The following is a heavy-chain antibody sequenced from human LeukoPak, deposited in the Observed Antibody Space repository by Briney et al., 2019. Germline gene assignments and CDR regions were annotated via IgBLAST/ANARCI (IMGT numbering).Heavy chain of an antibody. CDR1: GFTFSDYY. D-gene: IGHD4-17*01. Sequence: GGSLRLSCAASGFTFSDYYMSWIRQAPGKGLEWVSYISNSGSTIYHADSVKGRFTISRDNAKNSLYLQMNSLRAEDTAVYYCVKKGQADDYGNPDWGQGALVTVSP. J-gene: IGHJ4*02. CDR3: VKKGQADDYGNPD. V-gene: IGHV3-11*04. CDR2: ISNSGSTI.